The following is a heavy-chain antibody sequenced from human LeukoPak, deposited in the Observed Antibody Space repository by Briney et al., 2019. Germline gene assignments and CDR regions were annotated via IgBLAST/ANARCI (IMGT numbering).Heavy chain of an antibody. CDR3: ARQADDSSSSLVYFDY. CDR2: IYDSGDT. CDR1: GGSISSSTYY. V-gene: IGHV4-39*01. Sequence: SETLSLTCTVSGGSISSSTYYWDWIRQPPGQGLEWIGNIYDSGDTYYTPSLKSRVTMFVDTSKNQFSLKLSSVTAADTAVYYCARQADDSSSSLVYFDYWGQGTLVTVSS. D-gene: IGHD6-6*01. J-gene: IGHJ4*02.